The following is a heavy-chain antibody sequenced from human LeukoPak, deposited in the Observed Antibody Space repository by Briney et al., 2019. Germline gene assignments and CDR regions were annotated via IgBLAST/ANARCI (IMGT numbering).Heavy chain of an antibody. V-gene: IGHV3-48*03. D-gene: IGHD5-12*01. J-gene: IGHJ5*02. CDR3: ARLLVATPGVDP. Sequence: PGGSLRLSCAASGFTFSSYEMHWVRQAPGKGLEWVADISSSGTTIYYADSVKGRFTISRDNAKNSLYLQMNSLRAEDTAAYYCARLLVATPGVDPWGQGTLVTVSS. CDR2: ISSSGTTI. CDR1: GFTFSSYE.